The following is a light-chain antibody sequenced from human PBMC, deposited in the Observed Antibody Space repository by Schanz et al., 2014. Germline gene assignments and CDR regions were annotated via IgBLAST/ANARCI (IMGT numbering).Light chain of an antibody. Sequence: QSALTQPASVSGSPGQSITISCTGTSSDVGAYNHVSWYQQHPGKAPKLIIYDVYNRPSGVSNRFSGSKSGNTASLTVSGLQAEDEADFYCSSYAGNNKLLFGGGTKLTVL. CDR1: SSDVGAYNH. V-gene: IGLV2-14*03. CDR2: DVY. CDR3: SSYAGNNKLL. J-gene: IGLJ2*01.